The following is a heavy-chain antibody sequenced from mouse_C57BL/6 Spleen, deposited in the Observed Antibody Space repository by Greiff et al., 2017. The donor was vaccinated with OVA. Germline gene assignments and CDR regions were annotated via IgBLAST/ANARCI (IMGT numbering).Heavy chain of an antibody. CDR2: IDPETGGT. CDR1: GYTFTDYE. D-gene: IGHD4-1*01. CDR3: TRNWDDWYFDV. V-gene: IGHV1-15*01. Sequence: VQRVESGAELVRPGASVTLSCKASGYTFTDYEMHWVKQTPVHGLEWIGAIDPETGGTAYNQKFKGKAILTADKSSSTAYMELRSLTSEDSAVYYCTRNWDDWYFDVWGTGTTVTVSS. J-gene: IGHJ1*03.